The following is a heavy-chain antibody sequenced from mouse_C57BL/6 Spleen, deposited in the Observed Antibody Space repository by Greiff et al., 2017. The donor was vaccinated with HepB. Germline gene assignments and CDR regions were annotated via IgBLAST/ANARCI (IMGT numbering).Heavy chain of an antibody. D-gene: IGHD2-12*01. CDR1: GYTFTDYE. CDR2: IDPETGGT. CDR3: TRPFYDSGRDY. V-gene: IGHV1-15*01. J-gene: IGHJ2*01. Sequence: VQLQQSGAELVRPGASVTLSCKASGYTFTDYEMHWVKQTPVHGLEWIGAIDPETGGTAYNQKFKGKAILTADKSSITAYMELRSLTSDDSAVYYCTRPFYDSGRDYWGQGTTLTVSS.